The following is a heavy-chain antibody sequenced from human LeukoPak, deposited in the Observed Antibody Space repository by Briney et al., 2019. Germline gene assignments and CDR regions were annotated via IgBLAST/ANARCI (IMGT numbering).Heavy chain of an antibody. D-gene: IGHD3-22*01. CDR1: GFTLSSYS. Sequence: GGSLRLSCAASGFTLSSYSMNWVRQAPGKGLEWVSAISGSGGSTYYADSVKGRFTISRDNSKNTLYLQMNSLRAEDTAVYYCARRYYYDSSGYWAYYFDYWGQGTLVTVSS. V-gene: IGHV3-23*01. J-gene: IGHJ4*02. CDR2: ISGSGGST. CDR3: ARRYYYDSSGYWAYYFDY.